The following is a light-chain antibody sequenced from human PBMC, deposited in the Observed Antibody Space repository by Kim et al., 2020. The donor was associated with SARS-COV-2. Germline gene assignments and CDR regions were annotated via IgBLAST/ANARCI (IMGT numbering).Light chain of an antibody. J-gene: IGKJ4*01. CDR2: DAS. Sequence: DMQMTQSPSSLSASVGDRVTITCQASVDIKKCLNWYQHKPGKAPKLLIYDASNLETGVPSRFSGSASGTNFSFTINSLQPEDIAIYYCQQYDRLFTFGGGTKLEIK. CDR1: VDIKKC. V-gene: IGKV1-33*01. CDR3: QQYDRLFT.